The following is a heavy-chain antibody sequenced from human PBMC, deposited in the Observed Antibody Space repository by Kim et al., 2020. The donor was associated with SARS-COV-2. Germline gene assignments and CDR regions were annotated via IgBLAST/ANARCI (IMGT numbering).Heavy chain of an antibody. J-gene: IGHJ4*02. V-gene: IGHV5-51*01. Sequence: YSPSFQGQVTISADKSISTAYLQWSSLKASDTAMYYCARHGVAAAGTDYWGQGTLVTVSS. CDR3: ARHGVAAAGTDY. D-gene: IGHD6-13*01.